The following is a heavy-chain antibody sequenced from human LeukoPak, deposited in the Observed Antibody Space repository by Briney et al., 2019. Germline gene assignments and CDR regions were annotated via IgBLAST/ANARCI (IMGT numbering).Heavy chain of an antibody. CDR3: ARIAVAGGVAEYFQY. V-gene: IGHV4-59*08. CDR2: IYYSGST. CDR1: GGSISSYY. Sequence: SETLSLTCTVSGGSISSYYWSWIRQPPGKGLEWIGYIYYSGSTNYNPSLKSRVTISVDTSKNQFSLKLSSVTAADTAVYYCARIAVAGGVAEYFQYWGQGTLVTVSS. D-gene: IGHD6-19*01. J-gene: IGHJ1*01.